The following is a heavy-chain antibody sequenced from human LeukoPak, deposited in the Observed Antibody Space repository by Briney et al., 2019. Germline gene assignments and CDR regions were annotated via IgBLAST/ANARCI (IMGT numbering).Heavy chain of an antibody. D-gene: IGHD3-10*01. CDR2: ISSSSSYI. Sequence: GGSLRLSCAASGFTFSRYSMNWVRQAPGKGLEWVSSISSSSSYIYYADSVKGRFTISRDNAKNSLYLQMNSLRAADTAVYYCARGYPQKRGGRTNWFDPWGQGTLVTVSS. J-gene: IGHJ5*02. V-gene: IGHV3-21*01. CDR1: GFTFSRYS. CDR3: ARGYPQKRGGRTNWFDP.